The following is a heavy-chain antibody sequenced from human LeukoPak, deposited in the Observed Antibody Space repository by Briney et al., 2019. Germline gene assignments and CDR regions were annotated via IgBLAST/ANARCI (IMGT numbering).Heavy chain of an antibody. CDR1: GGSFSGYY. J-gene: IGHJ5*02. Sequence: SETLSLTCAVYGGSFSGYYWSWIRQPPGKGLEWIGEINHSGSTNYSPSLKSRVTISVDTSKNQFSLKLSSVTAADTAVYYCARYIVGAIDWFDPWGQGTLVTVSS. CDR2: INHSGST. V-gene: IGHV4-34*01. D-gene: IGHD1-26*01. CDR3: ARYIVGAIDWFDP.